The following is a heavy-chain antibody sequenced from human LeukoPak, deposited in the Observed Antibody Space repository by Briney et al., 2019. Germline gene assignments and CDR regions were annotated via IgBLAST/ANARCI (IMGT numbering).Heavy chain of an antibody. Sequence: PSETLSLTCTVSGGSISSYYWSWIRQPAGKGLEWIGRIYTSGSTNYNPSLKSRVTMSVDTSKNQFSLKLSSVTAADTAVYYCARDCISFGSGWIGNHDAFDIWGQGTMVTVSS. CDR2: IYTSGST. CDR3: ARDCISFGSGWIGNHDAFDI. J-gene: IGHJ3*02. CDR1: GGSISSYY. D-gene: IGHD6-19*01. V-gene: IGHV4-4*07.